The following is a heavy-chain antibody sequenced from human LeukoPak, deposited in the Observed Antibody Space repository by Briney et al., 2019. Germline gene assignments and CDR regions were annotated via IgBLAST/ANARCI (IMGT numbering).Heavy chain of an antibody. CDR3: ARDWVYYDFWSGYSTVDY. V-gene: IGHV3-48*01. D-gene: IGHD3-3*01. CDR1: GFTFSSYS. CDR2: ISSSSSTI. Sequence: GSLRLSCAASGFTFSSYSMNWVRQAPGKGLEWVSYISSSSSTIYYADSVKGRFTISRDNAKNSLYLQMNSLRAEDTAVYYCARDWVYYDFWSGYSTVDYWGQGTLVTASS. J-gene: IGHJ4*02.